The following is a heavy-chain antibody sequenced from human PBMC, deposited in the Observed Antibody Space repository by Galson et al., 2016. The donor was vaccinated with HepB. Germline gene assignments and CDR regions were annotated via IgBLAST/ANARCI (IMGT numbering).Heavy chain of an antibody. CDR2: ISYHGSNK. Sequence: LRLSCAASGFSFRSFAMHWVRQAPGKGLEWVAVISYHGSNKYYVDSVKGRFTISRDNSKNTLYLQMNSLRVEDTAMYYCARDGYYYGSGSYGAATYWGQGTPVTVSS. J-gene: IGHJ4*02. CDR1: GFSFRSFA. V-gene: IGHV3-30*04. CDR3: ARDGYYYGSGSYGAATY. D-gene: IGHD3-10*01.